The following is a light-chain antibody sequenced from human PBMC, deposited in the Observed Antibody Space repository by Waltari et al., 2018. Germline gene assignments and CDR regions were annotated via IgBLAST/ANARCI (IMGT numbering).Light chain of an antibody. CDR1: SSAVGAYDY. CDR3: SSYAGTDNFVV. J-gene: IGLJ2*01. CDR2: EVN. Sequence: QSALTQPPSASGSPGQSVTISCTGTSSAVGAYDYVSWYQHPPGNAPKLIIFEVNKWPSAGPDRVSGSKSGNTASLTVSGLQAEDEADYYCSSYAGTDNFVVFGGGTKLTVL. V-gene: IGLV2-8*01.